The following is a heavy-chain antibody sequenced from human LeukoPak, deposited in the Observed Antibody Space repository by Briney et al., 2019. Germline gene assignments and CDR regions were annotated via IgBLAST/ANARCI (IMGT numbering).Heavy chain of an antibody. J-gene: IGHJ5*02. CDR3: ARALLSVVPAATYNWFDP. CDR2: ISYDGSNK. Sequence: PGRSLRLSCAASGFTFSSYAMHWVRQAPGKGLEWVAVISYDGSNKYYADSVKGRFTISRDNSKNTLYLQMNSLRAEDTAVYYCARALLSVVPAATYNWFDPWGQGTLVTVSP. D-gene: IGHD2-2*01. V-gene: IGHV3-30-3*01. CDR1: GFTFSSYA.